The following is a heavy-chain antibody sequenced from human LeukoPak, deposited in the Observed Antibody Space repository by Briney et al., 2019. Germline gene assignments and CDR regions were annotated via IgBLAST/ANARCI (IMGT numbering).Heavy chain of an antibody. CDR1: GGSISSSY. CDR2: IYYSGST. J-gene: IGHJ4*02. Sequence: SETLSLTCTVPGGSISSSYWSWVRQPPGKGLEWVGYIYYSGSTNYNPSLKSRVTISVDTSKNQFSLKLSSVTAADTAVYYCARESADGEALDSWGQGTLVTVSS. V-gene: IGHV4-59*01. CDR3: ARESADGEALDS.